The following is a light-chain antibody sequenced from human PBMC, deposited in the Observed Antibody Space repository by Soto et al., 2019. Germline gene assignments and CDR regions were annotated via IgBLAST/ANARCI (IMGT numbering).Light chain of an antibody. V-gene: IGKV1-9*01. Sequence: DIQITQSTSSQSASVGDRVNITCRASQGISSYLAWYQQKPGKAPKLLIYAASTLQSGVPSRFSGSGSGTEFTLTISSLQPEDFATYYCQQRNSYPITFGQGTRLEIK. J-gene: IGKJ5*01. CDR1: QGISSY. CDR2: AAS. CDR3: QQRNSYPIT.